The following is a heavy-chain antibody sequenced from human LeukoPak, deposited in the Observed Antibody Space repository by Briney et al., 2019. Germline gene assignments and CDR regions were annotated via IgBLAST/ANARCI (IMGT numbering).Heavy chain of an antibody. V-gene: IGHV3-9*01. CDR3: AKERRETYYDFWSGYSTTFDY. D-gene: IGHD3-3*01. Sequence: GRSLRLSCAASGFTFDDYAMHWVRQAPGKGLEWVSGISWNSGSIGYADSVKGRFTISRDNAKNSLYLQMNSLRAEDTALYYCAKERRETYYDFWSGYSTTFDYWGQGTLVTVSS. CDR1: GFTFDDYA. J-gene: IGHJ4*02. CDR2: ISWNSGSI.